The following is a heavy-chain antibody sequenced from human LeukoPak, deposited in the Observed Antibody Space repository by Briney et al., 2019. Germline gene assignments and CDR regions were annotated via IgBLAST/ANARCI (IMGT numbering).Heavy chain of an antibody. V-gene: IGHV3-74*01. CDR1: GFSFRSTW. CDR2: INTDGSST. J-gene: IGHJ4*02. D-gene: IGHD2-21*02. CDR3: ARDPPDGYDIPGATSDY. Sequence: GGSLRLSCAASGFSFRSTWMHWVRQAPGKGLVWVSRINTDGSSTNYADFVKGRVTISRDNANNTLYLQMNSLRPEDTALYFCARDPPDGYDIPGATSDYWGQGTLVSVSS.